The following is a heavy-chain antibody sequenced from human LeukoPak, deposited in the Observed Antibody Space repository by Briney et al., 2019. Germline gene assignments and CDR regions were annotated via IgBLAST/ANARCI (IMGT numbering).Heavy chain of an antibody. CDR1: GFTFTDYY. D-gene: IGHD6-6*01. Sequence: PGGSLRLSCAASGFTFTDYYMNWVRQAPGKGLEWVSSISSSSSYIYYADSVKGRFTISRDNAKNSLYLQMNSLRAEDTAVYYCARALGYSSSLDYFDYWGQGTLVTVSS. J-gene: IGHJ4*02. CDR3: ARALGYSSSLDYFDY. V-gene: IGHV3-21*01. CDR2: ISSSSSYI.